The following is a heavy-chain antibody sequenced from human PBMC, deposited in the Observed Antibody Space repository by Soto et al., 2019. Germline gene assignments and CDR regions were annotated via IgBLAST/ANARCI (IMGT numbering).Heavy chain of an antibody. D-gene: IGHD3-22*01. V-gene: IGHV3-23*01. CDR3: AKKYYYDAVGYSSRDAFDM. CDR2: ISGSGGSR. J-gene: IGHJ3*02. Sequence: EVQLLESGGGLVQPGGSLRLSCAASGFTFNSYAMTWVRQAPGRGLEWVSAISGSGGSRYYADSVQGRFIISRENSKNTVYLQMNSLRAEDTAVYFCAKKYYYDAVGYSSRDAFDMWGQGTMVTVSS. CDR1: GFTFNSYA.